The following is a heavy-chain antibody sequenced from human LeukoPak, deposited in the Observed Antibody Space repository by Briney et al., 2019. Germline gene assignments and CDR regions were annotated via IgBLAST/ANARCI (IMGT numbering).Heavy chain of an antibody. CDR1: GGSISSSSYY. D-gene: IGHD3-10*01. Sequence: SETLSLTCTVSGGSISSSSYYWGWIRQPPGKGLEWIGSIYYSGSTYYNPSLKSRVTISVDTSKNQFSLKLSSVTAADTAVYYCARDGSSIGDDAFDIWGQGTMVTVSS. J-gene: IGHJ3*02. V-gene: IGHV4-39*07. CDR2: IYYSGST. CDR3: ARDGSSIGDDAFDI.